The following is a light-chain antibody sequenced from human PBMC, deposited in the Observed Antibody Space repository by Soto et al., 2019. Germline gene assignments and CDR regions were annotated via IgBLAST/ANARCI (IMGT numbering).Light chain of an antibody. V-gene: IGLV2-23*02. Sequence: QSVLTQPASVSGSPGQSITISCTGTSSDVGSYNLVSWYQQHPDKAPKLMIYEVSKRPSGVSNRFSGSKSGNTASLTISGLQTEDEADYYCCSYAGGSITIFATGPKVNVL. J-gene: IGLJ1*01. CDR1: SSDVGSYNL. CDR3: CSYAGGSITI. CDR2: EVS.